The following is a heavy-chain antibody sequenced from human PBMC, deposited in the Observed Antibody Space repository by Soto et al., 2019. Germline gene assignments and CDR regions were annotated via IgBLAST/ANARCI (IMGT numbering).Heavy chain of an antibody. CDR3: ARSVVSSTRFDP. J-gene: IGHJ5*02. V-gene: IGHV3-11*06. Sequence: PGGSLRLSCAASGFTLSDYYMSWIRQAPGKGLEWVSYISSRTNYTNYADSVKGRFTISRDNAKNSLYLQMNSLRADDTAIYYCARSVVSSTRFDPWGQGTLVTVSS. CDR2: ISSRTNYT. D-gene: IGHD6-13*01. CDR1: GFTLSDYY.